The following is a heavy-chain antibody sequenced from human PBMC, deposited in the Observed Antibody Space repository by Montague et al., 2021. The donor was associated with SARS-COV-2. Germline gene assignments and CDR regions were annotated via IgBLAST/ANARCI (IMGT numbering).Heavy chain of an antibody. J-gene: IGHJ6*02. CDR2: ISSSGSTI. D-gene: IGHD3-3*01. CDR3: AREPRETGSDWYYDFWSGYSLPRGYYYYGMDV. Sequence: SLRLSCAASGFTFSSYEMNWVRQAPGKGLEWVSYISSSGSTIYYADSVKGRFTISRDNAKNSLYLQMNSLRAEDTAVYYCAREPRETGSDWYYDFWSGYSLPRGYYYYGMDVWSQGTTVTVSS. CDR1: GFTFSSYE. V-gene: IGHV3-48*03.